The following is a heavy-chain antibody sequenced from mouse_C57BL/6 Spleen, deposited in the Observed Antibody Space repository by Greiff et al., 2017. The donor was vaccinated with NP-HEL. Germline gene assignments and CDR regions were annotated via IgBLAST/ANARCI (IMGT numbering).Heavy chain of an antibody. Sequence: EVMLVESGGGLVQPGGSLKLSCAASGFTFSDYYMYWVRQTPEKRLEWVAYISNGGGSTYYPDTVKGRFTFSRDNAKNTLYLQMSRLKSEDTAMYYCARHNYGSSPWDYWGQGTSVTVSS. D-gene: IGHD1-1*01. CDR3: ARHNYGSSPWDY. CDR1: GFTFSDYY. J-gene: IGHJ4*01. V-gene: IGHV5-12*01. CDR2: ISNGGGST.